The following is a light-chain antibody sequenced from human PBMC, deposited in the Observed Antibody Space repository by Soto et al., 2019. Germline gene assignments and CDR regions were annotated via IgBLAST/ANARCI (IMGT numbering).Light chain of an antibody. V-gene: IGLV1-44*01. Sequence: QSVLTQPPSASGTPGQSVTISCSGISSNIGSNTVNWYQQLPGTAPKLLIYSNNQRPSGVPDRFSGSKSGTSASLAISGLQSEDEADYYCAAWDDSLKGVFGTGTKVTVL. CDR1: SSNIGSNT. CDR3: AAWDDSLKGV. CDR2: SNN. J-gene: IGLJ1*01.